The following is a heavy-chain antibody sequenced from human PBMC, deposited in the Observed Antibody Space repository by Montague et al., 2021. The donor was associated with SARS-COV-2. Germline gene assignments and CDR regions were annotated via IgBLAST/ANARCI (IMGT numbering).Heavy chain of an antibody. D-gene: IGHD3-22*01. CDR1: GGSFGDDH. CDR2: IKQSGST. Sequence: SETLSLTCGVYGGSFGDDHWSWIRQPPGKGLEWIGDIKQSGSTNYNPSLKSRVTISVDTSKNQFSLKLTSVIAADTAVYFCARGHLSVSMIVVVFTSASYYFDYWGQGAQVTVSS. V-gene: IGHV4-34*01. J-gene: IGHJ4*02. CDR3: ARGHLSVSMIVVVFTSASYYFDY.